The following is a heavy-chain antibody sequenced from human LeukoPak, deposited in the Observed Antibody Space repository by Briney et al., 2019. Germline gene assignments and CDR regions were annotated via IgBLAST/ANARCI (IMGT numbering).Heavy chain of an antibody. Sequence: SQTLPLTCAVSGGSIGSGGYSWSWIRQPPGKGLEWIGYIYHSGSTYYNPSLKSRVAISVDRSKNQFSLKLSSVTAADTAVYYCAREGPYPTARDAFDIWGQGTMVTVSS. CDR1: GGSIGSGGYS. J-gene: IGHJ3*02. V-gene: IGHV4-30-2*01. CDR3: AREGPYPTARDAFDI. CDR2: IYHSGST.